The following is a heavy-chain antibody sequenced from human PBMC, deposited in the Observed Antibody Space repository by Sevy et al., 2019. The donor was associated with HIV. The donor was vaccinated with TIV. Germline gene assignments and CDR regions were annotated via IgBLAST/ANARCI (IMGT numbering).Heavy chain of an antibody. Sequence: GGSLRLSCGASGFSISTHAMNWARQAPGRGLEWISGISATDGSTHYADSVKGRFTISRDNSKNTVHLQMNSLRAEDTALYYCAAGDTAFLADLDFWGQGTLVTVSS. J-gene: IGHJ4*02. D-gene: IGHD5-18*01. CDR2: ISATDGST. CDR3: AAGDTAFLADLDF. CDR1: GFSISTHA. V-gene: IGHV3-23*01.